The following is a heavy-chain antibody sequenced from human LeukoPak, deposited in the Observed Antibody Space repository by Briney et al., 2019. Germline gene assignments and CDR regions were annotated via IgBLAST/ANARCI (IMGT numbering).Heavy chain of an antibody. CDR1: GFSLNTRGVG. D-gene: IGHD3-22*01. CDR2: IYWDDDR. J-gene: IGHJ4*02. V-gene: IGHV2-5*02. CDR3: AHRKNYYDSSVFDN. Sequence: SGPMLVNPTQTLTLTCTFSGFSLNTRGVGVGWIRQPPGRALEWLALIYWDDDRRYSPSLKSRLTITKDTSKNQVVLTMTNMDPVATATYFCAHRKNYYDSSVFDNWGQGTLVTVSS.